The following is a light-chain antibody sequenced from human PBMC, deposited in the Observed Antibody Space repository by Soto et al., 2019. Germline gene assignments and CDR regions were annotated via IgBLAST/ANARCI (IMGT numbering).Light chain of an antibody. Sequence: DIVMTQSPDSLAVSLGERATINCKSSQSVFYSSNNKNYLVWYQQKPGQPPKLLIYWASTRESGVPDRFSGSESGTDFTLTISSLQPEDFATYYCQQLNTYPSTFGGGTKVDIK. CDR1: QSVFYSSNNKNY. V-gene: IGKV4-1*01. J-gene: IGKJ4*01. CDR3: QQLNTYPST. CDR2: WAS.